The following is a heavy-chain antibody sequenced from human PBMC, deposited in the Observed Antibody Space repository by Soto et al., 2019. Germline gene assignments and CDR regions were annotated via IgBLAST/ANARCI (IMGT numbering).Heavy chain of an antibody. V-gene: IGHV4-39*01. J-gene: IGHJ5*02. CDR3: ARTPIVVVVAAISGWFDP. D-gene: IGHD2-15*01. CDR1: GGSISSSSYY. Sequence: SSETLSLTCTVSGGSISSSSYYWGWIRQPPGKGLEWIGSIYYSGSTYYNPSLKSRVTISVDTSKNQFSLKLSSVTAADTAVYYCARTPIVVVVAAISGWFDPWGQGTLVTVSS. CDR2: IYYSGST.